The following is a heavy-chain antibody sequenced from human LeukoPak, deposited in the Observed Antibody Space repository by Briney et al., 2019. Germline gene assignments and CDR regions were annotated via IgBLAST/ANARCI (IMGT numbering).Heavy chain of an antibody. D-gene: IGHD4-17*01. CDR1: GSSLSTNGVG. V-gene: IGHV2-5*02. CDR3: AHIEDYVGDY. Sequence: KESGPTLVKPTQTLTLTCTFSGSSLSTNGVGVGWMRQPPGKALEWLAVIYRDDDKRYSPSLKSRLTITKDTSENQVVLTLTNMDLVDTATYYCAHIEDYVGDYWGQGTLVTVSS. J-gene: IGHJ4*02. CDR2: IYRDDDK.